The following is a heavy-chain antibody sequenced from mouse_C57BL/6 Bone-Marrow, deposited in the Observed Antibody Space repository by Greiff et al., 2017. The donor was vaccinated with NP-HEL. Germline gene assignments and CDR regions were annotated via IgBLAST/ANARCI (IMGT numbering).Heavy chain of an antibody. Sequence: EVKLMESGGGLVKPGGSLKLSCAASGFTFSDYGMHWVRQAPEQGLEWVAYISSGSSTIYYADTVKGRFTISRDNAKNTLFLQMTSLRSEDTAMYYCAKVVITTVVATDAMDYWGQGTSVTVSS. CDR2: ISSGSSTI. V-gene: IGHV5-17*01. CDR3: AKVVITTVVATDAMDY. CDR1: GFTFSDYG. J-gene: IGHJ4*01. D-gene: IGHD1-1*01.